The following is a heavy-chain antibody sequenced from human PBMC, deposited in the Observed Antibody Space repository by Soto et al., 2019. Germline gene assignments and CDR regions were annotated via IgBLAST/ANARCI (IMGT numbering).Heavy chain of an antibody. Sequence: PSETLSLTCAVYGGSFSGYYWSWIRQPPGKGLEWIGEINHSGSTNYNPSLKSRVTISVDTSKNQFSLKLSSVTAADTAVYYCRGDRSYDTTYYYYGMDVWGQGTTVTV. J-gene: IGHJ6*02. CDR3: RGDRSYDTTYYYYGMDV. D-gene: IGHD5-12*01. CDR1: GGSFSGYY. V-gene: IGHV4-34*01. CDR2: INHSGST.